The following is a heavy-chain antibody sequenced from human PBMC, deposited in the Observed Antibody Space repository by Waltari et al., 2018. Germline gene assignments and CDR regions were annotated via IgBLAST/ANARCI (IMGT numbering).Heavy chain of an antibody. CDR3: ARDEGLSRVGGDY. Sequence: QLQLQESGPGLVKPSETLSLTCTVSDGSISSSSYYWGWIRQPPGKGLEWIGSIYYSGSTYYNPSLKSRVTISVDTSKNQFSLKLSSVTAADTAVYYCARDEGLSRVGGDYWGQGTLVTVSS. CDR1: DGSISSSSYY. J-gene: IGHJ4*02. D-gene: IGHD2-15*01. CDR2: IYYSGST. V-gene: IGHV4-39*07.